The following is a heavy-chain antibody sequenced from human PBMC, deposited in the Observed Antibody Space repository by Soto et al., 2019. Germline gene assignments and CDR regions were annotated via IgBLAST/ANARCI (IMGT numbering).Heavy chain of an antibody. Sequence: GGSLRLSCAASGFTFSSYAMSWVRQAPGKGLEWVSAISGSGGSTYYADSVKGRFTTSRDNSKNTLYLQMNSLRAEDTAVYYCAKDRGYYDSSGPGGYWGQGTLVTVSS. CDR2: ISGSGGST. CDR1: GFTFSSYA. D-gene: IGHD3-22*01. V-gene: IGHV3-23*01. CDR3: AKDRGYYDSSGPGGY. J-gene: IGHJ4*02.